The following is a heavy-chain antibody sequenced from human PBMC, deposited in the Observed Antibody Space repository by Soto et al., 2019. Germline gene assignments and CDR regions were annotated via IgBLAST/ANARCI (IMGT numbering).Heavy chain of an antibody. V-gene: IGHV1-8*01. J-gene: IGHJ1*01. D-gene: IGHD3-22*01. Sequence: QVQLVQSGAEVKKPGASVKVSCKASGYTLTSYDINWVRQATGQGLEWMGWMNPNSGNTGYAQKFQGRVTMTRNTSISTAYRELSSLRSEDTAVYYCARGPPDYYDSSGYYSAEYFQHWGQGPLVTVSS. CDR2: MNPNSGNT. CDR3: ARGPPDYYDSSGYYSAEYFQH. CDR1: GYTLTSYD.